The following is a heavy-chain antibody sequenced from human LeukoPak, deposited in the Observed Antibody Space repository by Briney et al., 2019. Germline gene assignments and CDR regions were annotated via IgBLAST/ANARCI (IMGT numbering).Heavy chain of an antibody. Sequence: SETLSLTCTVSGGSIRSYFWSWIRQPPGKGLEWMGYVYYSGSTNYNPPLKSRATISVDTSKKQFSLKLSSVTAADTAVYYCARRPDGTSHFDYWGQGTLVTVSS. CDR1: GGSIRSYF. V-gene: IGHV4-59*08. CDR2: VYYSGST. J-gene: IGHJ4*02. D-gene: IGHD6-6*01. CDR3: ARRPDGTSHFDY.